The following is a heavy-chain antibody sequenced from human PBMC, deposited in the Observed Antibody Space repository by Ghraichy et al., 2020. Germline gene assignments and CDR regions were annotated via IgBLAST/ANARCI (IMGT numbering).Heavy chain of an antibody. CDR1: GYSFTSYW. CDR3: ARFISGGSPWDAFDI. CDR2: IYPGDSDT. J-gene: IGHJ3*02. Sequence: GESLNISCKGSGYSFTSYWIGWVRQMPGKGLEWMGIIYPGDSDTRYSPSFQGQVTISADKSISTAYLQWSSLKASDTAMYYCARFISGGSPWDAFDIWGQGTMVTVSS. D-gene: IGHD2-15*01. V-gene: IGHV5-51*01.